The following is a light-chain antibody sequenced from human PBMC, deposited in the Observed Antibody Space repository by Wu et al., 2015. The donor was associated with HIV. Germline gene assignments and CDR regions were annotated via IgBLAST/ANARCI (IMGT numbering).Light chain of an antibody. Sequence: EIVMTQSPATLSVSPGERATLSCRASQSISSNLGWYQQKPGQAPRLLIYGASTRATGIPARFSGSGSGTAFTLTISSMQSEDFAVYYCQQYNNWLRTFGQGPRW. CDR3: QQYNNWLRT. J-gene: IGKJ1*01. CDR2: GAS. CDR1: QSISSN. V-gene: IGKV3-15*01.